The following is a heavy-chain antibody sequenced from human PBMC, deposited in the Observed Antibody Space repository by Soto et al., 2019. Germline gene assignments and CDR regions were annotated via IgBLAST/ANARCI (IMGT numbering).Heavy chain of an antibody. CDR2: IYYSGST. D-gene: IGHD6-13*01. CDR3: ARARVRGVYAFDI. Sequence: PSETLSLTCTFSVGSVSSGAYYCTWIRQRPGKGLEWIGYIYYSGSTYYSQSLKSRLSISLDTSKNQFSLRLSSVTAADKAMYYCARARVRGVYAFDIWGEGTMLTVS. J-gene: IGHJ3*02. CDR1: VGSVSSGAYY. V-gene: IGHV4-31*03.